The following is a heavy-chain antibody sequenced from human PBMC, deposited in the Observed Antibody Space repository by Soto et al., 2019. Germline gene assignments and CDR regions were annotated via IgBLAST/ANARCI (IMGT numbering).Heavy chain of an antibody. D-gene: IGHD2-2*01. Sequence: GESLKISCKGSGYSFTSYWITWVRQMPGKGLEWMGRIDPSDSYTNYSPSFQGHVTISVDKSISTAYLQWSSLKASDTAMYYCARESAVVIPVFDPWGQGTLVT. CDR3: ARESAVVIPVFDP. V-gene: IGHV5-10-1*01. J-gene: IGHJ5*02. CDR1: GYSFTSYW. CDR2: IDPSDSYT.